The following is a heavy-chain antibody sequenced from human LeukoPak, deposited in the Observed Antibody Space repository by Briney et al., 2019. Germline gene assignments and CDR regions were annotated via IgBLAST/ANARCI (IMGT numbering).Heavy chain of an antibody. CDR2: ISSSGSTI. D-gene: IGHD3-10*01. CDR1: GFTFSSYS. J-gene: IGHJ6*04. Sequence: GGSLRLSCAASGFTFSSYSMNWVRQAPGKGLEWVSYISSSGSTIYYADSVKGRFTISRDNAKNSLYLQMNSLRAEDTAVYYCAREAFTMVRGVEVYGMDVWGKGTTVTVSS. CDR3: AREAFTMVRGVEVYGMDV. V-gene: IGHV3-48*04.